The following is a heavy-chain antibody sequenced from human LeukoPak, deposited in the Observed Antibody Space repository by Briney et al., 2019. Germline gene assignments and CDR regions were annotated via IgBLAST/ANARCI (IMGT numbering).Heavy chain of an antibody. D-gene: IGHD2-15*01. CDR1: GFAFSGYA. CDR3: AGTDCSGGSCFRGGRYYYAMDV. Sequence: GGSLRLSCLASGFAFSGYAMHWVRQAPGKGLEWVALVSYEGSHKYYADPVKGRFTISGDNSNNALYLQMLSLRVEDTAVYSCAGTDCSGGSCFRGGRYYYAMDVWGQGTTVAVSS. CDR2: VSYEGSHK. V-gene: IGHV3-30*01. J-gene: IGHJ6*02.